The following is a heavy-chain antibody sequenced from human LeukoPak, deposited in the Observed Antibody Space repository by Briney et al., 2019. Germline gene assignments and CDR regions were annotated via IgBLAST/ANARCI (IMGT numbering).Heavy chain of an antibody. CDR2: IYYSGST. Sequence: PSETLSLTCTVSGGSISSYYWSWIRQPPGKGLEWIGYIYYSGSTNYNPSLKSRVTISVDTSKNQFSLKLSSVIAADTAVYYCARGSYIAYAFDIWGQGTMVTVSS. V-gene: IGHV4-59*01. CDR1: GGSISSYY. J-gene: IGHJ3*02. D-gene: IGHD1-26*01. CDR3: ARGSYIAYAFDI.